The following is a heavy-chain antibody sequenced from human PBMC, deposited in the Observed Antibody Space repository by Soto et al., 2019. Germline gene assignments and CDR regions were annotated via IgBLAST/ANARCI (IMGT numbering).Heavy chain of an antibody. CDR1: GFTFSSYA. CDR2: ISGSGGST. D-gene: IGHD6-6*01. Sequence: LRLSCAASGFTFSSYAMSWVRQAPGQGLEWVSAISGSGGSTYYADSVKGRFTISRDNSKNTLYLQMNSLRAEDTAVYYCASRRGSSSGAFDIWGQGTMVTVSS. CDR3: ASRRGSSSGAFDI. J-gene: IGHJ3*02. V-gene: IGHV3-23*01.